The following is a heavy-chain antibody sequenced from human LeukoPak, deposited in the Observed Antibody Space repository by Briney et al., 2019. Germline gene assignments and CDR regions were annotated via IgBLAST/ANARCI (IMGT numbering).Heavy chain of an antibody. CDR1: GFTFSSYS. CDR3: ARQIHSSGYHFDY. J-gene: IGHJ4*02. CDR2: ISSSSSYI. Sequence: PGGSLRLSCAASGFTFSSYSMNWVRQAPGEGLGWVSSISSSSSYIYYADSVKGRFTISRDNAKNSLYLQMNSLRAEDTAVYYCARQIHSSGYHFDYWGQGTLVTVSS. V-gene: IGHV3-21*01. D-gene: IGHD3-22*01.